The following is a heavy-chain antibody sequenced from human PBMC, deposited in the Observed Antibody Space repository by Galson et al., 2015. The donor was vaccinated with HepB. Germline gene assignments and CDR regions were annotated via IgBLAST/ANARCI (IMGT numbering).Heavy chain of an antibody. CDR1: GFSLSTSGMC. CDR2: IDWDDDK. J-gene: IGHJ6*02. Sequence: ALVKPTQTLTLTCTFPGFSLSTSGMCVSWIRQPPGKALEWLARIDWDDDKYYSTSLKTRLTISKDTSKNQVVPTMTNMDPVDTATYYCARSHTYYYYGMDVWGQGTTVTVSS. CDR3: ARSHTYYYYGMDV. V-gene: IGHV2-70*11.